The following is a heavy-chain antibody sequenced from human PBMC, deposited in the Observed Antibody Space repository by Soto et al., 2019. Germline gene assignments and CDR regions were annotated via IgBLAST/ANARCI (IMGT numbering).Heavy chain of an antibody. CDR2: ISGSGGST. V-gene: IGHV3-23*01. Sequence: LRLSCAASGFTFSSYAMSWIRQAPGKGLEWVSAISGSGGSTYYADSVKGRFTISRDNSKNTLYLQMNSLRAEDTAVYYCAKVRSSGWYPGRADYYYYGMDVRGQGTTVTVSS. CDR1: GFTFSSYA. J-gene: IGHJ6*02. D-gene: IGHD6-19*01. CDR3: AKVRSSGWYPGRADYYYYGMDV.